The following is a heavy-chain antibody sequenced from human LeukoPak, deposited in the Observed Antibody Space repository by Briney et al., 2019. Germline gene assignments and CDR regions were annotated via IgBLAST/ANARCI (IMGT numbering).Heavy chain of an antibody. J-gene: IGHJ4*02. CDR1: GFTFSNYW. Sequence: PGGSLRLSCAASGFTFSNYWMSWVRQAPGKGLEWVANIKQDESEKYYVDSVKGRFTISRDNAKNSMYLQMNSLRAEDTAVYYCARLRVTDNDFWSGYRLGYFDYWGQGTLVTVSS. CDR2: IKQDESEK. D-gene: IGHD3-3*01. CDR3: ARLRVTDNDFWSGYRLGYFDY. V-gene: IGHV3-7*01.